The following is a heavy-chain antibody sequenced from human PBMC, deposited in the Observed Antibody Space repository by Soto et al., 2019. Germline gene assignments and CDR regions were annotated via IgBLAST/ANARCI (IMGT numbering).Heavy chain of an antibody. D-gene: IGHD6-6*01. CDR2: ISWNSGSI. V-gene: IGHV3-9*01. CDR3: AKDIGRSIAAVDY. Sequence: GGSLRLSCAASGFTFDDYAMHWVRQAPGKGLEWVSGISWNSGSIGYADSVKGRFTISRDNAKNSLYLQMNSLRAEDTALYYCAKDIGRSIAAVDYWGQGTLVTVSS. CDR1: GFTFDDYA. J-gene: IGHJ4*02.